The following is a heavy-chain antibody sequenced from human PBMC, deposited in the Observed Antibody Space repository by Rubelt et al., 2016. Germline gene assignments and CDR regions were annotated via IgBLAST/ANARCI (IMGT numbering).Heavy chain of an antibody. V-gene: IGHV4-39*01. J-gene: IGHJ6*02. CDR3: ASFGVVYYYGMDV. D-gene: IGHD3-3*01. CDR2: IYSSGST. Sequence: QLQLQESGPGLVKPSETLSLTCTVSGGSISSSSYYWGWIRQPPGKGLEWIGSIYSSGSTYYNPSPKVVVTTSVETARNQFSRKLSSVTAADTAVYYCASFGVVYYYGMDVWGQGTTVTVSS. CDR1: GGSISSSSYY.